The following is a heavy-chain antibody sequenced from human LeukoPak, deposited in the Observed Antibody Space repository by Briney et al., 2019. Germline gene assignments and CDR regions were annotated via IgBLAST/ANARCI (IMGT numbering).Heavy chain of an antibody. Sequence: PGGSLRLSCAASGFTFSSYEMNWVRQAPGKGLEWVSYISSSGSTIYYADSVKGRFTIARDNAKNLLYLQMDSLRDEDTGTYYCARAKGISWGQGTLVIVSS. CDR3: ARAKGIS. CDR1: GFTFSSYE. CDR2: ISSSGSTI. V-gene: IGHV3-48*03. D-gene: IGHD3-10*01. J-gene: IGHJ4*02.